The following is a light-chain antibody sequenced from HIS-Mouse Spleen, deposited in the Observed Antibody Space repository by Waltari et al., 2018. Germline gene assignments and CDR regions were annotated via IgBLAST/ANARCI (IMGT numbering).Light chain of an antibody. CDR3: SSYTSRVV. CDR1: SSDVGGYNY. J-gene: IGLJ2*01. V-gene: IGLV2-14*03. Sequence: QSALTQPASVSGSPGQSITISCTGTSSDVGGYNYVSWYQQHPGKAPKLMIYDVSNLPSGVSNRFSGSKSGNTASLTISGLQAEDEADYYCSSYTSRVVFGGGTKLTVL. CDR2: DVS.